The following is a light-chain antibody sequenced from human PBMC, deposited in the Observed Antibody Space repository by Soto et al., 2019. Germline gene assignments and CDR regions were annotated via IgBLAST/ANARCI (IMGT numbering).Light chain of an antibody. V-gene: IGLV2-14*01. CDR2: EVS. CDR1: SNDVGGFNY. CDR3: SSYKSPSTLV. Sequence: QSALTQPAPVSGSPGQSITISCTGTSNDVGGFNYVSWYQHHPGKAPKLMIYEVSDRPSGVSNRFSGSKSGNTASLTISGLQAEDEADYYCSSYKSPSTLVFGTGTKLTVL. J-gene: IGLJ1*01.